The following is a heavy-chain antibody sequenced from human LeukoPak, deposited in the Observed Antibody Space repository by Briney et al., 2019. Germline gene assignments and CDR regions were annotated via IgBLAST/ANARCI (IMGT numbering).Heavy chain of an antibody. CDR2: IKSKTDGGTT. J-gene: IGHJ6*03. CDR1: GFTFSNAW. Sequence: PGGSLRLSCAASGFTFSNAWMSWVRQAPGKGLEWVGRIKSKTDGGTTDYAAPVKGRFTISRDDSKNTLYLQMNSLRAEDTAVYYCASAAAAGTRARYYYMDVWGKGTTVTVSS. CDR3: ASAAAAGTRARYYYMDV. V-gene: IGHV3-15*01. D-gene: IGHD6-13*01.